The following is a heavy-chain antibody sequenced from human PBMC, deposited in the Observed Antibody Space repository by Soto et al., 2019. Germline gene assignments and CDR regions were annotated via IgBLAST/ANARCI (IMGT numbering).Heavy chain of an antibody. D-gene: IGHD2-2*01. CDR1: GFTFSNAW. CDR3: AKGDCGITRCYLLLRYGIDV. V-gene: IGHV3-15*07. Sequence: PGGSLRLSCAASGFTFSNAWMNWVRQAPGKGLEWVGRIKSKTDGGTTDYAAPVKGRFTISRDDSKNTLYLQMNSLRAEDTAVYYCAKGDCGITRCYLLLRYGIDVRAQRTTVTGSS. CDR2: IKSKTDGGTT. J-gene: IGHJ6*02.